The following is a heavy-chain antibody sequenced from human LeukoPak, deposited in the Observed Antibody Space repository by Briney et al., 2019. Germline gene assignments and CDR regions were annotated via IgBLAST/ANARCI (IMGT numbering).Heavy chain of an antibody. CDR2: ISSTSSGI. Sequence: GGSLRLSCAASGFTFSTYTMNWVRQAPGKGLEWVSYISSTSSGIYYAASVKGRFTISRDNAKNSLYLQMNSLRAEDTAVYYCARDREWELPFDYWGQGTLVTVSS. CDR3: ARDREWELPFDY. J-gene: IGHJ4*02. CDR1: GFTFSTYT. D-gene: IGHD1-26*01. V-gene: IGHV3-48*04.